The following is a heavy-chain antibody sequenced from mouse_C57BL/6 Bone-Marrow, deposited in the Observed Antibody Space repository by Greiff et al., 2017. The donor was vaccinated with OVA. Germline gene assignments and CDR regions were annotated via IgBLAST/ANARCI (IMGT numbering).Heavy chain of an antibody. V-gene: IGHV5-12*01. Sequence: EVQRVESGGGLVQPGGSLKLSCAASGFTFSDYYMYWVRQTPEKRLEWVAYISNGGGSTYYPDTVKGRFTISRDNAKNTLYLQMSRLKSEDTAMYYCARHHGTGYFDVWGTGTTVTVSS. CDR2: ISNGGGST. D-gene: IGHD3-3*01. CDR3: ARHHGTGYFDV. J-gene: IGHJ1*03. CDR1: GFTFSDYY.